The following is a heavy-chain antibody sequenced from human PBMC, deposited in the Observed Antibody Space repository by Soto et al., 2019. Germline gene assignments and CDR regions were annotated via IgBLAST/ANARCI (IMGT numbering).Heavy chain of an antibody. CDR2: SRNKGNSYTT. D-gene: IGHD3-16*01. CDR1: GFTLSDDY. CDR3: TRWLSGWGD. V-gene: IGHV3-72*01. J-gene: IGHJ4*02. Sequence: EVQLVESGGGLVQPGGSLRRSCAASGFTLSDDYIAWVRQAPGKGLEWVGRSRNKGNSYTTEYAPSVKGRFTISRDDSKHSLYLQMNSLRTEDTAVYYCTRWLSGWGDWGQGTLVTVSS.